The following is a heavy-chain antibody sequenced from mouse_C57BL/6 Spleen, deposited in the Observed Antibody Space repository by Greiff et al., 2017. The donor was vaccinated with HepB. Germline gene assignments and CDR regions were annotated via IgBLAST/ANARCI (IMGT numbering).Heavy chain of an antibody. CDR3: ARDYGSNWYFDV. V-gene: IGHV14-2*01. Sequence: VQLQQSGAELVKPGASVKLSCTASGFNIKDYYMHWVKQRTEQGLEWIGRIDPEDGETKYAPEFQGKATMTADTSSNTAYLQLSSLTSVDTAVYYCARDYGSNWYFDVWGTGSTITVSS. J-gene: IGHJ1*03. CDR2: IDPEDGET. D-gene: IGHD1-1*01. CDR1: GFNIKDYY.